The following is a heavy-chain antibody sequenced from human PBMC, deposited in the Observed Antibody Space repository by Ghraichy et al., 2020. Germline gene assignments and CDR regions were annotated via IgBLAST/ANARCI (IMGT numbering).Heavy chain of an antibody. CDR2: ISAYNGNT. V-gene: IGHV1-18*01. D-gene: IGHD3-10*01. J-gene: IGHJ3*02. CDR3: AREPQFGSEPDAFDI. CDR1: GYTFTSYG. Sequence: ASVKVSCKASGYTFTSYGISWVRQAPGQGLEWMGWISAYNGNTNYAQKLQGRVTMTTDTSTSTAYMELRSLRSDDTAVYYCAREPQFGSEPDAFDIWGQGTMVTVSS.